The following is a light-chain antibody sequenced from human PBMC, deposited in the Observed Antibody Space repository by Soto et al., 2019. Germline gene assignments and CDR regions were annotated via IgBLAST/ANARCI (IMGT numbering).Light chain of an antibody. Sequence: EIVLTQSPATLSLSPGEGATLSCRASQSVSNYLAWYQQKPGQAPRLLIYDASNRATGIPARFSGSGSGTDFTLTISSLEPEDCAVYYCHQRSNWPLTFGGGTKVEIK. J-gene: IGKJ4*01. CDR2: DAS. CDR1: QSVSNY. V-gene: IGKV3-11*01. CDR3: HQRSNWPLT.